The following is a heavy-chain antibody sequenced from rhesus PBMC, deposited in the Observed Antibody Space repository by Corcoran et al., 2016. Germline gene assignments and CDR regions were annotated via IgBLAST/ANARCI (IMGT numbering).Heavy chain of an antibody. V-gene: IGHV4-93*01. Sequence: QVQLQESGPAVVKPSETLSLTCAVSGGSISSSNWWSWIRQPPGKGLEWIGRIYGSGGSTESNPSLKSRVTISIDTSKNQFSLKLSSVTAADTAVYYCARDRSGSWIYYFDYWGQGVLVTVSS. CDR3: ARDRSGSWIYYFDY. CDR2: IYGSGGST. CDR1: GGSISSSNW. J-gene: IGHJ4*01. D-gene: IGHD6-25*01.